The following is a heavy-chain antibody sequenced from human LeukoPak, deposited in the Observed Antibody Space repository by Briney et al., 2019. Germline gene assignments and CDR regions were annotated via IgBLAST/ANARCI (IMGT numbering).Heavy chain of an antibody. CDR2: MYYTGST. CDR3: ARSNDTSGYFYWFDL. Sequence: SETLSLTYAVSGGSITSSYWSWIRQSPGRGLEWIGSMYYTGSTSYHPFLKSRLTISLDTSRTQFSLKLSSVTPADTALYYCARSNDTSGYFYWFDLWGQGSLVTVSS. D-gene: IGHD3-22*01. V-gene: IGHV4-59*01. CDR1: GGSITSSY. J-gene: IGHJ5*02.